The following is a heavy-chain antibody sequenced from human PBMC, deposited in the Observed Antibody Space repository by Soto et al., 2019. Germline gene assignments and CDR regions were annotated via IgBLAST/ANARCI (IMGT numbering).Heavy chain of an antibody. D-gene: IGHD5-18*01. Sequence: GGSLRRSGEASGFTFSSYSITWVRQAPWKGLESVSSISGGGVNTYYADSVRGRFTISRDTSKNKLYLHMNSLRAEDTARYYCAKGDTWIQFWWAFDYFGQGTLVTFSS. CDR3: AKGDTWIQFWWAFDY. CDR1: GFTFSSYS. V-gene: IGHV3-23*01. CDR2: ISGGGVNT. J-gene: IGHJ4*02.